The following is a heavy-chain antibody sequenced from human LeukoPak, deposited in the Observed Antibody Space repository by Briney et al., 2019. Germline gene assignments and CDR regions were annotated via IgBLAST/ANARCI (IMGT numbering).Heavy chain of an antibody. CDR3: ARVSSPYCSSTSCYTGYFDY. D-gene: IGHD2-2*01. V-gene: IGHV4-30-2*01. Sequence: SQTLSLTCTVSGGSISSGGYYWSWIRQPPGKGLEWIGYIYHSGSTYYNPSLKSRVTISVDRSKNQFSLKLSSVTAADTAVYYCARVSSPYCSSTSCYTGYFDYWGQGTLVTVS. CDR2: IYHSGST. CDR1: GGSISSGGYY. J-gene: IGHJ4*02.